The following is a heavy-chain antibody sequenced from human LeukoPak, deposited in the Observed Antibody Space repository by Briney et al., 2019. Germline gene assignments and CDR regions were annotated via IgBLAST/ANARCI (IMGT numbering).Heavy chain of an antibody. CDR1: GFRFGAYA. CDR2: ISGSGSNT. Sequence: GSLRLSCRVSGFRFGAYAMTWVRQPPGKGLEWVSTISGSGSNTYYADSVKGRFTISRDNSKNTLYLQMNSLRAEDTAVYYCAKDPGSDYRGLFDYWGQGTLVTVSS. J-gene: IGHJ4*02. D-gene: IGHD4-11*01. V-gene: IGHV3-23*01. CDR3: AKDPGSDYRGLFDY.